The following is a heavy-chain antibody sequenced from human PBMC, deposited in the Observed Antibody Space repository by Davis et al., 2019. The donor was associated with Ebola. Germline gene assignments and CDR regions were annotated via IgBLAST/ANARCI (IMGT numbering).Heavy chain of an antibody. CDR1: GESFSGFY. V-gene: IGHV4-34*01. CDR2: INHRGST. D-gene: IGHD6-13*01. J-gene: IGHJ5*02. CDR3: ARGLGMGWFDP. Sequence: SETLSLTCAVYGESFSGFYWTWIRQTPGRGLEWIGDINHRGSTNYNPSLKSRVTISIDTSRNQFSLKVTSVTAADTAVYYCARGLGMGWFDPWGQGTLVTVSS.